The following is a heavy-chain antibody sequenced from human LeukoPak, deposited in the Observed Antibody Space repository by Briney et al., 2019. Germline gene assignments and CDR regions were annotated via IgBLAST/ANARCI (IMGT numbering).Heavy chain of an antibody. Sequence: SVKVSCKASGGTFSSYAISWVRQAPGQGLEWMGGTIPIFGTANYAQKFQGRVTITTDESTSTAYMELSSLRSEDTAVYYCARLNKGSSSWYWGYNWFDPWGQGTLVTVSS. V-gene: IGHV1-69*05. D-gene: IGHD6-13*01. CDR1: GGTFSSYA. CDR2: TIPIFGTA. J-gene: IGHJ5*02. CDR3: ARLNKGSSSWYWGYNWFDP.